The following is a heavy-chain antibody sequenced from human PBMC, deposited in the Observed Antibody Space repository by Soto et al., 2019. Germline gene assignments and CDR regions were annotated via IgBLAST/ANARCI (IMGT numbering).Heavy chain of an antibody. CDR2: IYDNGDA. D-gene: IGHD4-4*01. Sequence: SETLSLTCSVSGGSNTSHYLNWIRQSPGKGLEWIGHIYDNGDANYNPSLRSRVSVSLDTSKKYFSLKLSSVTAADSALYFCARSTVRHAFDIWGQGTMVTVSS. J-gene: IGHJ3*02. V-gene: IGHV4-59*11. CDR3: ARSTVRHAFDI. CDR1: GGSNTSHY.